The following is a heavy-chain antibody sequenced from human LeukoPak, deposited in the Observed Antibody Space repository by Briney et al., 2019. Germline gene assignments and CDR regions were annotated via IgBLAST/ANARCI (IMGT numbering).Heavy chain of an antibody. CDR3: ARVYTLFYYFDY. CDR1: GFTVSSNY. V-gene: IGHV3-66*01. CDR2: IYSGGST. J-gene: IGHJ4*02. Sequence: GGSLRLSCAASGFTVSSNYMSWVRQAPGKGREWVSVIYSGGSTYYADSVKGRFTISRDNSKNTMYLQMNSLRAEDTAVYYCARVYTLFYYFDYWGQGTLVTVSS.